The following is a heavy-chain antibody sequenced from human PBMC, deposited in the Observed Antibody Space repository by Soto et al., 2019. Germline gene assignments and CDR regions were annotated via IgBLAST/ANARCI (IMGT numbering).Heavy chain of an antibody. V-gene: IGHV4-34*01. D-gene: IGHD3-10*01. CDR2: INHSGST. CDR3: ARGLPYGSGSTYFDY. J-gene: IGHJ4*02. Sequence: SETLSLTCAVYGGSFSGYYCSWIRQPPGKGLEWIGEINHSGSTNYNPSLKSRVTISVDTSKNQFSLKLSSVTAADTAVYYCARGLPYGSGSTYFDYWGQGTLATLSS. CDR1: GGSFSGYY.